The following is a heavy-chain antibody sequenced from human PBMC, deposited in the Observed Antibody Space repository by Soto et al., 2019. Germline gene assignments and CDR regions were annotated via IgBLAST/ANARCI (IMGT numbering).Heavy chain of an antibody. J-gene: IGHJ3*02. CDR2: IYYSGST. D-gene: IGHD3-10*01. V-gene: IGHV4-31*03. Sequence: QVQLQESGPGLVKPSQTLSLTCTVSGGSISSGGYYWNWIRQHPGKGLEWIGYIYYSGSTYYTPSLKSRVTISVDTSKNQFSLNLSSVTAADTAVYYCAKERRGGTYSYISGSRRDAFDIWGQGTKVTVSA. CDR3: AKERRGGTYSYISGSRRDAFDI. CDR1: GGSISSGGYY.